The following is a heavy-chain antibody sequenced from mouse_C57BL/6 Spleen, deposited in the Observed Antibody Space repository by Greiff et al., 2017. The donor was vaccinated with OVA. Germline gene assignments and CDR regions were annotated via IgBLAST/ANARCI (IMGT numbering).Heavy chain of an antibody. CDR2: IDPSDSET. J-gene: IGHJ2*01. V-gene: IGHV1-52*01. CDR1: GYTFTSYW. CDR3: ARNQYGNYVFDY. Sequence: QVQLKQPGAELVRPGSSVKLSCKASGYTFTSYWMHWVKQRPIQGLEWIGNIDPSDSETHYNQKFKDKATLTVDKSSSTAYMQLSSLTSEDSAVYYCARNQYGNYVFDYWGQGTTLTVSS. D-gene: IGHD2-10*02.